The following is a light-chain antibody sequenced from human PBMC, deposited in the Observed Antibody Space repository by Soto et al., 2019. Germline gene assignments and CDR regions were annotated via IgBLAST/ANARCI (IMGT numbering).Light chain of an antibody. V-gene: IGKV3-20*01. J-gene: IGKJ1*01. CDR1: QTISSTY. Sequence: EIVLTQSPGTLSLSPGDRATLSCIASQTISSTYLAWYQQKPGQAPRLLIYAASTRATGIPDRFSGSGSGTDFTLTISRLEPEDFAVYYCQQYGSSPKTFGQGTKVDIK. CDR3: QQYGSSPKT. CDR2: AAS.